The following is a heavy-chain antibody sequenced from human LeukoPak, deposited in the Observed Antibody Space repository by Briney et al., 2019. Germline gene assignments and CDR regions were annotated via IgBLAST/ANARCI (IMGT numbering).Heavy chain of an antibody. D-gene: IGHD3-10*01. V-gene: IGHV1-2*02. J-gene: IGHJ5*02. Sequence: ASVKVSCKASGYTLTDYYIHWVRQARGQGLEWMGWINAKSGGTNYAQKFQGRVTMTRDTSISTAYMELSRLRSDDTAVYYCARVYYGSGSYSWFDPWGQGTLVTVSS. CDR3: ARVYYGSGSYSWFDP. CDR2: INAKSGGT. CDR1: GYTLTDYY.